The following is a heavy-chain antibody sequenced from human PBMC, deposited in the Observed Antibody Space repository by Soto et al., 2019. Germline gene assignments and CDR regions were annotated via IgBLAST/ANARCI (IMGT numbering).Heavy chain of an antibody. Sequence: ASVKVSCKASGYTFTGYYMHWVRQAPGQGLEWMGWINPNSGGTNYAQKFQGWVTMTRDTSTSTVYMELSSLRSEDTAVYYCARAGSQLDYWGQGTLVTVSS. CDR3: ARAGSQLDY. D-gene: IGHD3-10*01. V-gene: IGHV1-2*04. J-gene: IGHJ4*02. CDR2: INPNSGGT. CDR1: GYTFTGYY.